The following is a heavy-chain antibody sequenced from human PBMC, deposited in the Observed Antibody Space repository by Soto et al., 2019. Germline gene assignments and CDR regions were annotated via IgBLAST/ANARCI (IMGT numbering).Heavy chain of an antibody. CDR2: IYYSGST. Sequence: PSETLSLTCTVSGGSISSSSYYWGWIRQPPGKGLEWIGSIYYSGSTYHNPSLKSRVTISVDTSKNQFSLKLSSVTAADTAVYYCARQKVEEDGGLFDYWGQGTLVTVSS. CDR3: ARQKVEEDGGLFDY. V-gene: IGHV4-39*01. CDR1: GGSISSSSYY. J-gene: IGHJ4*02. D-gene: IGHD2-15*01.